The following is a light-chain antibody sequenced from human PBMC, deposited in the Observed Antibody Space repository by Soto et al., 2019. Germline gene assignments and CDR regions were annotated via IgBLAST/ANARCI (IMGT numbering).Light chain of an antibody. J-gene: IGLJ1*01. CDR3: CSYAGSYTWV. Sequence: QSALTQPRSVSGSPGQSVTISCAGTSSDVGAYNFVSWYQQHPGKAPKLMIYDVSKRPSGVPDRFSGSKSGNTASLTISGLQAEDEADYYCCSYAGSYTWVFGTGTQLTV. CDR1: SSDVGAYNF. CDR2: DVS. V-gene: IGLV2-11*01.